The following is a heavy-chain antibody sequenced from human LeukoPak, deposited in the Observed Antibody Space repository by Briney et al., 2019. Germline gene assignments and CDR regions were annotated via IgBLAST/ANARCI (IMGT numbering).Heavy chain of an antibody. CDR3: ARDGDKDIVVVPAAMEFDY. V-gene: IGHV3-21*01. D-gene: IGHD2-2*01. J-gene: IGHJ4*02. CDR2: ISRSSSYI. CDR1: GFTFSSYS. Sequence: GGSLRVSCAASGFTFSSYSMNWVRQAPGEGLEWVSSISRSSSYIDYADSVKGLFTISRDNAKNSLYLQMNSLRAEDTAVYYCARDGDKDIVVVPAAMEFDYWGQGTLVTVSS.